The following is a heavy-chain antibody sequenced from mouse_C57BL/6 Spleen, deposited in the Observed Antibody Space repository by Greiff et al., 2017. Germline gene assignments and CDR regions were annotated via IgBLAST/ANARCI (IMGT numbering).Heavy chain of an antibody. D-gene: IGHD1-1*02. CDR2: IYPGDGDT. Sequence: QVQLKESGPELVKPGASVKISCKASGYAFSSSWMNWVKQRPGKGLEWIGRIYPGDGDTNYNGKFKGKATLTADKSSSTAYMQLSSLTSEDSAVYFCARSTTEVELYYSMDYWGQGTSLTVSS. CDR3: ARSTTEVELYYSMDY. V-gene: IGHV1-82*01. J-gene: IGHJ4*01. CDR1: GYAFSSSW.